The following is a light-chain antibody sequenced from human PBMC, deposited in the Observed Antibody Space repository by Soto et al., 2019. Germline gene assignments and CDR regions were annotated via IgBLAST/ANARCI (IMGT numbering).Light chain of an antibody. CDR1: SSNIGASFD. Sequence: QAVVTQPPSVSGAPGQRVTISCTGRSSNIGASFDVHWYRHLPGTAPKLLIYDNTNRPSGVPDRFSGSKSGTSASLAITGLQADDEADYYCQSFDSSLNISIFGGGTKVTV. CDR3: QSFDSSLNISI. V-gene: IGLV1-40*01. CDR2: DNT. J-gene: IGLJ2*01.